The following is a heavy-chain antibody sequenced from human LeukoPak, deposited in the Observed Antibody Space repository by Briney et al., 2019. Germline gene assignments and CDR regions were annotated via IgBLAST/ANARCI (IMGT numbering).Heavy chain of an antibody. J-gene: IGHJ6*02. Sequence: GGSLRLSCAASGFTFSTYAMSWVRQAPGKGLEWVAVISYDGSNKYYADSVKGRFTISRDNSKNTLYLQMNNLRAEDTAVYYCAKDGQWHLRDYYYYYGMDVWGQGTTVTVSS. V-gene: IGHV3-30*18. CDR3: AKDGQWHLRDYYYYYGMDV. CDR1: GFTFSTYA. D-gene: IGHD6-19*01. CDR2: ISYDGSNK.